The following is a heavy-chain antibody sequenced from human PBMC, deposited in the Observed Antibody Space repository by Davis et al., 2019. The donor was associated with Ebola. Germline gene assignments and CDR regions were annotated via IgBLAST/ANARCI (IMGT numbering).Heavy chain of an antibody. J-gene: IGHJ4*02. CDR2: IFSNDDK. Sequence: SGPTLVKPTETLTLTCIVSGFSLSNPRVGVSWIRQPPGKALEWLAHIFSNDDKSYSTSLQSRLTISRDTSKSQVVLIMTNMDPVDTGTYYCVRLYGDYGPHCDYWGQGTLVTVSS. V-gene: IGHV2-26*01. D-gene: IGHD4-17*01. CDR3: VRLYGDYGPHCDY. CDR1: GFSLSNPRVG.